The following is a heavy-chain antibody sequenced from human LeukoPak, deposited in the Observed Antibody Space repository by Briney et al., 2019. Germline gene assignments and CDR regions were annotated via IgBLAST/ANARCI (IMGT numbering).Heavy chain of an antibody. D-gene: IGHD4-17*01. J-gene: IGHJ4*02. Sequence: PGGSLRLSCAASGFTFSSYLMHWVRQAPGKGLEWVANIEGDGTEKYYVDSVKGRFTISRDNAKNSLHLQMNSLRAEDTAVYYCARVYGDYVGYWGQGTLVTVSS. V-gene: IGHV3-7*04. CDR3: ARVYGDYVGY. CDR1: GFTFSSYL. CDR2: IEGDGTEK.